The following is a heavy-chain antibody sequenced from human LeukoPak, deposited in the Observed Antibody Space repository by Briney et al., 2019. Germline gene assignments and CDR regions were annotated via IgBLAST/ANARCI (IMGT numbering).Heavy chain of an antibody. CDR1: GYSFISYW. J-gene: IGHJ4*02. CDR2: IYPGDSDT. Sequence: GESLKISCKGSGYSFISYWIGWVRQMPGKGLEWMGIIYPGDSDTRYSPSFQGQVTISADKSISTAYLQWSSLKASDTAMYYCASRISGYSSSWYASFFDYWGQGTLVTVSS. CDR3: ASRISGYSSSWYASFFDY. V-gene: IGHV5-51*01. D-gene: IGHD6-13*01.